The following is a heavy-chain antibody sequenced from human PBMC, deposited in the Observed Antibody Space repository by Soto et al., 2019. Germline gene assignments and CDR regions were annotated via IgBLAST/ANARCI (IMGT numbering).Heavy chain of an antibody. CDR1: GGTFSSYA. Sequence: QVQLVQSGAEVKKPGSSVKVSCKASGGTFSSYAISWVRQAPGQGLEGMGGIIPIFGTANYAQKFQGRVTITADDCTSTAYMELSSLRAEDPGVYFCASGPPTRGMDVWGQGTTVTVSS. CDR2: IIPIFGTA. D-gene: IGHD1-1*01. CDR3: ASGPPTRGMDV. J-gene: IGHJ6*02. V-gene: IGHV1-69*01.